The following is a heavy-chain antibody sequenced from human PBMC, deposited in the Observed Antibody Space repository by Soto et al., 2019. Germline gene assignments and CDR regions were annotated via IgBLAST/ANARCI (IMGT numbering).Heavy chain of an antibody. CDR3: ARAVRLVGDAFDI. Sequence: HPGGSLRLSCTTSGFTFDDYPMSWFRQAPGKGVEWISYIRNKAYGETTEYAASVKGRFTISRDDSKSIAYLQMNSLKIEDTALYYCARAVRLVGDAFDIWGQGTMVTVSS. CDR1: GFTFDDYP. J-gene: IGHJ3*02. V-gene: IGHV3-49*03. D-gene: IGHD3-10*01. CDR2: IRNKAYGETT.